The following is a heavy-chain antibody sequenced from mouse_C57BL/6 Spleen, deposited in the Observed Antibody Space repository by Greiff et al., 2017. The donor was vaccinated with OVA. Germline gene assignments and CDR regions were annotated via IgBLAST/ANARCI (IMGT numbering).Heavy chain of an antibody. CDR2: INPNNGGT. D-gene: IGHD2-3*01. CDR3: ARGGYYVGYYAMDY. J-gene: IGHJ4*01. V-gene: IGHV1-22*01. Sequence: EVHLVESGPELVKPGASVKMSCKASGYTFTDYNMHWVKQSHGKSLEWIGYINPNNGGTSYNQKFKGKATLTVNKSSSTAYMELRSLTSEDSAVYYCARGGYYVGYYAMDYWGQGTSVTVSS. CDR1: GYTFTDYN.